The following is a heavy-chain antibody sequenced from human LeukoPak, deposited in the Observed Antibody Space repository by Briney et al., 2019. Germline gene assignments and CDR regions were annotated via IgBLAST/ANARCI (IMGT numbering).Heavy chain of an antibody. J-gene: IGHJ3*02. V-gene: IGHV3-21*01. CDR1: GFTFSSYS. CDR3: AREREMLAYCGGDCYSGDDAFDI. CDR2: ISSSSSYI. D-gene: IGHD2-21*02. Sequence: GGPLRLSCAASGFTFSSYSMNWVRQAPGKGLEWVSSISSSSSYIYYADSVKGRFTISRDNAKNSLYLQMNSLRAEDTAVYYCAREREMLAYCGGDCYSGDDAFDIWGQGTMVTVSS.